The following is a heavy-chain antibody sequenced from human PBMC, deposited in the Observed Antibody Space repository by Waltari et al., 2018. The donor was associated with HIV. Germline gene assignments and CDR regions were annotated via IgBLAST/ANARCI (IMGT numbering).Heavy chain of an antibody. Sequence: QVQLVQSGAEVKKPGSSVKVSCKASGGTFSSYAISWVRQAPGQGLDGRGGIIPIFGTANYAQKFQGRVTITADESTSTAYMELSSLRSEDTAVYYCALGDCTNGVCYSRPIYYYYGMDVWGQGTTVTVSS. CDR3: ALGDCTNGVCYSRPIYYYYGMDV. D-gene: IGHD2-8*01. CDR2: IIPIFGTA. V-gene: IGHV1-69*12. CDR1: GGTFSSYA. J-gene: IGHJ6*02.